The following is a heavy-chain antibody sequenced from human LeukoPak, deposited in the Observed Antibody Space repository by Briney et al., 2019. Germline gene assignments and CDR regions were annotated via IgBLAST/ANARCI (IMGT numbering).Heavy chain of an antibody. CDR3: ARAGYGDSDFDY. CDR2: IYESGSI. J-gene: IGHJ4*02. Sequence: PSETLSLTCTVSGGSISGSGYYWGWVRQPPGKGLEWIGSIYESGSIYYNPSLNSRVTISVDTSKNQFSLKLNSVTAADTAVYYCARAGYGDSDFDYWGQGTLVTVSS. V-gene: IGHV4-39*07. CDR1: GGSISGSGYY. D-gene: IGHD4-17*01.